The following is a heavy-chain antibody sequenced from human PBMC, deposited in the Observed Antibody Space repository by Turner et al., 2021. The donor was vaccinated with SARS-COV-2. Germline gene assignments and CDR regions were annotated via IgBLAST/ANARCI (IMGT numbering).Heavy chain of an antibody. D-gene: IGHD6-25*01. CDR2: IHHTGGT. CDR1: GGFISTYY. V-gene: IGHV4-59*01. J-gene: IGHJ5*02. CDR3: SRGPPLIAAAGTAFDP. Sequence: QVQLQESGPGQVKSSETMSLTCSVSGGFISTYYWSWIRLPPGKELEWIGYIHHTGGTNFNPSLGVRVTMSVDTSKNQFSLNLSPVTAADTAIYFCSRGPPLIAAAGTAFDPWGQGTLVTVFS.